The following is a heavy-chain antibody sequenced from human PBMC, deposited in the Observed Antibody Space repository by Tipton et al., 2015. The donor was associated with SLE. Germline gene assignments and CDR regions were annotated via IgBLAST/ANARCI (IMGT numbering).Heavy chain of an antibody. CDR1: GGSISSGNSY. V-gene: IGHV4-61*02. CDR3: AREVPCGGDCYPTPSYYAHYHMDV. D-gene: IGHD2-21*01. Sequence: LRLSCTVSGGSISSGNSYWGWIRPPVGKGLEWIGRIYSLGSTTYNPTLKSRVTISLDMSKNQFSLKLSSVTAADTAVYYCAREVPCGGDCYPTPSYYAHYHMDVWGKGTTVTVSS. CDR2: IYSLGST. J-gene: IGHJ6*03.